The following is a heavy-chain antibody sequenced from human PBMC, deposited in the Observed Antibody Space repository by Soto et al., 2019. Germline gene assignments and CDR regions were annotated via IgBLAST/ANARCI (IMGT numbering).Heavy chain of an antibody. V-gene: IGHV3-30-3*01. J-gene: IGHJ4*02. D-gene: IGHD3-16*01. Sequence: GGSLRLSCASSGSTFSSYAMHWVRQAPGKGLEWVAVISYDGSNKYYADSVKGRFTISRDNSKNTLYLQMNSLRAEDTAVYYCARAYEGDYFDYWGQGTLVTVSS. CDR3: ARAYEGDYFDY. CDR1: GSTFSSYA. CDR2: ISYDGSNK.